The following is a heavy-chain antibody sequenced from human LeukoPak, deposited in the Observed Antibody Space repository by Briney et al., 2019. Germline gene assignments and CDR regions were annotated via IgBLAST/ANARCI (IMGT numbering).Heavy chain of an antibody. D-gene: IGHD1-26*01. CDR1: GGSITSYY. V-gene: IGHV4-59*01. J-gene: IGHJ3*01. CDR2: IFYTGST. Sequence: PSETLSLTCTVSGGSITSYYWSWFRQPPGKGLEFIGYIFYTGSTNYSPSLKSRVTISVDTSKNQFSLKLSSVTAADTAVYYCAKWTEGGALDSWGQGTMLIVSS. CDR3: AKWTEGGALDS.